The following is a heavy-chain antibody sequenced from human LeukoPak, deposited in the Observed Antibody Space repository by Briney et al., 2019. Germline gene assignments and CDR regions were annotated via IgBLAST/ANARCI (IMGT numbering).Heavy chain of an antibody. CDR2: INPNSGGT. CDR3: ARDPGSGYGDYLF. D-gene: IGHD4-17*01. CDR1: GYTFTGYY. Sequence: ASVKVSCKASGYTFTGYYMHWVRQAPGQGLEWMGWINPNSGGTNYAQKFQGRVTMTRDASISTAYMELSRLRSDDTAVYYCARDPGSGYGDYLFWGQGTLVTVSS. J-gene: IGHJ4*02. V-gene: IGHV1-2*02.